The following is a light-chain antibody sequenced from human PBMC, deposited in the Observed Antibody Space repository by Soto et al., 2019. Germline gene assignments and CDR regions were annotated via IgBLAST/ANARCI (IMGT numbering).Light chain of an antibody. Sequence: EIVLTQSPATLSLSPGERATLSCRASHSISTYLAWYKHKPGQAPRLLIYDATNRATGVPARFSGSGSETDFTLTISSLEPEDFAVYYCQQRTDWPPVFTFGHGTKVDLK. J-gene: IGKJ3*01. CDR3: QQRTDWPPVFT. CDR2: DAT. V-gene: IGKV3-11*01. CDR1: HSISTY.